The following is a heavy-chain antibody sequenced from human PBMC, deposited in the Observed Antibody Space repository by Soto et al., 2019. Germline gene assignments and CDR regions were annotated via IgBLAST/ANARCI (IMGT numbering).Heavy chain of an antibody. CDR3: ARWSAYYYFFDH. D-gene: IGHD3-3*01. V-gene: IGHV4-31*03. CDR2: TYYSGRT. J-gene: IGHJ4*02. CDR1: GDSVSTDDYY. Sequence: SETLSLTCTVSGDSVSTDDYYWSWIRHLPGEGLEWIGYTYYSGRTYYNPSLKSRVSMTVDTSNNHFSLKLTSVTAADTAVYYCARWSAYYYFFDHWGLGTLVTVSS.